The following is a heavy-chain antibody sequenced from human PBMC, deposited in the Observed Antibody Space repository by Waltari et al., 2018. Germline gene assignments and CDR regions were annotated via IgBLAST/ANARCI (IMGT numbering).Heavy chain of an antibody. J-gene: IGHJ4*02. CDR1: GFPFFNYE. V-gene: IGHV3-48*03. Sequence: VQLVESGGDVLQPGGSLRLTCETSGFPFFNYEMNWVRQAPGKGLEWIAYISNTGTRTFYSDSVRGRFTISRDDAKNSVFLQMNDLRVDDSGLYYCTRGLVGAPGWGQGTLVTVSS. CDR2: ISNTGTRT. D-gene: IGHD1-26*01. CDR3: TRGLVGAPG.